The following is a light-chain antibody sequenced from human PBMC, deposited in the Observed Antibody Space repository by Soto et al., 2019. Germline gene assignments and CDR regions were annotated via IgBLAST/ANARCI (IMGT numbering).Light chain of an antibody. CDR1: SSNIGSNT. CDR2: SNN. V-gene: IGLV1-44*01. J-gene: IGLJ2*01. Sequence: QPVLTQPPSASGTPGHSVTISCSGSSSNIGSNTVNWYQQLPGTAPKLLIYSNNQRPSGVPDRFSGSKSGTSASLAISGLQSEDEADYYCAAWDDSLNGPVFGGGTKLTVL. CDR3: AAWDDSLNGPV.